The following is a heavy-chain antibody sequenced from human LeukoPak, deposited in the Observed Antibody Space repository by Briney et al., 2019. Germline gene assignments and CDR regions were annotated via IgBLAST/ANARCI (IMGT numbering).Heavy chain of an antibody. Sequence: SETLSLTCTVSGGSISSYYWSWIRQPPGKGLEWIGYIYYSGSTNYNPSLKSRVTISVDTSKNQFSLKLSSVTAADTAVYYCARGRRGITIFGVVIKDYCYYYMDVWGKGTTVTVSS. V-gene: IGHV4-59*01. J-gene: IGHJ6*03. CDR2: IYYSGST. D-gene: IGHD3-3*01. CDR1: GGSISSYY. CDR3: ARGRRGITIFGVVIKDYCYYYMDV.